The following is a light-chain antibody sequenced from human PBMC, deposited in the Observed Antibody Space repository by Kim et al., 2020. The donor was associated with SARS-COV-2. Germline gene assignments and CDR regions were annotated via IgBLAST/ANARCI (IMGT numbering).Light chain of an antibody. J-gene: IGLJ2*01. Sequence: SPGQSVTISCTGTSSDVGGYNYVSWYQQHPGKAPKLMIYDVSKRPSGVPDRFSGSKSGNTASLTISGLQAEDEADYYCCSYAGSYVFGGGTQLTVL. CDR1: SSDVGGYNY. CDR2: DVS. V-gene: IGLV2-11*01. CDR3: CSYAGSYV.